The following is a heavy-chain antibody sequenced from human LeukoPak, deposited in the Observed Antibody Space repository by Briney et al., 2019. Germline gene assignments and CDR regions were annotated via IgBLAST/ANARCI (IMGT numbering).Heavy chain of an antibody. Sequence: PGGSLRLSCAASGFTFSSYAMSWVRQAPGKGLEWVSAISGSGGSTYYADSVKGRFTISRDNSKNTLYLQMNSLRAEDTAVYYCAKGTRHLEWLLSTYYFDYWGQGTLVTVSS. V-gene: IGHV3-23*01. CDR1: GFTFSSYA. CDR2: ISGSGGST. J-gene: IGHJ4*02. CDR3: AKGTRHLEWLLSTYYFDY. D-gene: IGHD3-3*01.